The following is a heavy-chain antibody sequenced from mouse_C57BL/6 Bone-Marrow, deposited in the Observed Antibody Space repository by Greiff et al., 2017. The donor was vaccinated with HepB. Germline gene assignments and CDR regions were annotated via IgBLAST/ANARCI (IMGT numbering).Heavy chain of an antibody. Sequence: EVQLQESGAELVRPGASVKLSCTASGFNIKDDYMHWVKQRPEQGLEWIGWIDPENGDTEYASKFQGKATITADTSSSTAYQQLSSLTSEDTAVYYCTTGAYWGQGTLVTVSA. CDR2: IDPENGDT. CDR1: GFNIKDDY. CDR3: TTGAY. J-gene: IGHJ3*01. V-gene: IGHV14-4*01.